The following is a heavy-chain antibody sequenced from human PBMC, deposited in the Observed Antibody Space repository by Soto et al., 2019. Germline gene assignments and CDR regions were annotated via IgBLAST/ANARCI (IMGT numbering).Heavy chain of an antibody. Sequence: LRLSCAASGFTFSNYGMHWVRQAPGKGLEWVAVISFDGSNKYYADSVKGRFTISRDNSKNTLYLQMHSLRAEDTAVYYCATTFYSGPDWGQGTLVTVSS. CDR1: GFTFSNYG. J-gene: IGHJ4*02. V-gene: IGHV3-30*03. CDR2: ISFDGSNK. CDR3: ATTFYSGPD. D-gene: IGHD5-12*01.